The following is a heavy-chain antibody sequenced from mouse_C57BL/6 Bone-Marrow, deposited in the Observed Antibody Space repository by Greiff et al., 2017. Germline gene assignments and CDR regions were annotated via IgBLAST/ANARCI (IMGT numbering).Heavy chain of an antibody. Sequence: EVKVEESGGGLVQPGGSMKLSCVASGFTFSNYWMNWVRQSPEKGLEWVAQIRLKSDNYATHYAESVKGRFTISRDDSKSSVYLQMNNLRAEDTGIYYCTVGRPKYGSSPWFAYWGQGTLVTVSA. CDR3: TVGRPKYGSSPWFAY. J-gene: IGHJ3*01. V-gene: IGHV6-3*01. D-gene: IGHD1-1*01. CDR2: IRLKSDNYAT. CDR1: GFTFSNYW.